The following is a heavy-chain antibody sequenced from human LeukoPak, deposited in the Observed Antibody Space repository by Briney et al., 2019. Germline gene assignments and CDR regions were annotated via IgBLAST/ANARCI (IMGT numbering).Heavy chain of an antibody. J-gene: IGHJ3*02. CDR2: ISRSGGSI. CDR1: EFTFSSHS. V-gene: IGHV3-21*01. D-gene: IGHD2-2*01. Sequence: GGSLRLSCAASEFTFSSHSMNWVRQAPGKGLGWVSSISRSGGSIYYADSLKGRFTISRDNAKNPLYLQMNSLRAEDTAVYFCARSLKVSAALDVFDIWGQGTMVTVSS. CDR3: ARSLKVSAALDVFDI.